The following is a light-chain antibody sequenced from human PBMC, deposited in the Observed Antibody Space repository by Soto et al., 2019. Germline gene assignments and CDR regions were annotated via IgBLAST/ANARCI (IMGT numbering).Light chain of an antibody. V-gene: IGKV1-39*01. Sequence: DIQMTQSPSSLSASVGDRVTITCRASQSISSNLNWYQQKPGKAPKLLIYAASSLQSGVPSRFSSSGSGTDFTLTSSSQQPEDFATYYSQQSYITSRFTVGEGTRLEIK. CDR3: QQSYITSRFT. CDR1: QSISSN. J-gene: IGKJ5*01. CDR2: AAS.